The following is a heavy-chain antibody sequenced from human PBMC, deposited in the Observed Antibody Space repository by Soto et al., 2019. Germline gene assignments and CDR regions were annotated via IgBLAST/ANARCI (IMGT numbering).Heavy chain of an antibody. CDR1: GFTFSSYG. V-gene: IGHV3-30*18. J-gene: IGHJ5*02. CDR2: ISYDGSNK. Sequence: PGGSLRLSCAASGFTFSSYGMHWVRQAPGKGLEWVAVISYDGSNKYYADSVKGRFTISRDNSKNTLYLQMNSLRAEDTAVYYCAKDPGIAARPGGWFDPWGQGTLVTVSS. CDR3: AKDPGIAARPGGWFDP. D-gene: IGHD6-6*01.